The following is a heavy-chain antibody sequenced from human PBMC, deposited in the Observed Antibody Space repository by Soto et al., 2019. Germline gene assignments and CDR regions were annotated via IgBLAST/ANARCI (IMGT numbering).Heavy chain of an antibody. CDR3: ARVPYYYDSSDIDY. Sequence: SETLSLTCTVSGGSVSSGSYYWSWIRQPPGKGLEWIGYIYYSGSTNYNPSLKSRVTISVDTSKNQFSPKLSSVTAADTAVYYCARVPYYYDSSDIDYWGQGTLVTVSS. CDR1: GGSVSSGSYY. D-gene: IGHD3-22*01. J-gene: IGHJ4*02. V-gene: IGHV4-61*01. CDR2: IYYSGST.